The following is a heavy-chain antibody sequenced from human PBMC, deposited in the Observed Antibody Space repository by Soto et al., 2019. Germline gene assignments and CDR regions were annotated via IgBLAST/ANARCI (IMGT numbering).Heavy chain of an antibody. J-gene: IGHJ4*02. CDR3: ARDGNWRLDY. CDR2: IYYSGST. CDR1: GGSISSSSYY. V-gene: IGHV4-39*02. D-gene: IGHD1-1*01. Sequence: SETMSLTCTVSGGSISSSSYYWGWIRQPPGKGLEWIGSIYYSGSTYYNPSLKSRVTISVDTSKNQFSLYLKSVTAEDTAVYYCARDGNWRLDYWGQGALVTVSS.